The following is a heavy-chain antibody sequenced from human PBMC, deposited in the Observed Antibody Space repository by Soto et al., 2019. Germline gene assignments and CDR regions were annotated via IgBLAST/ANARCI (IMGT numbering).Heavy chain of an antibody. CDR1: GYTFTSYA. D-gene: IGHD6-19*01. V-gene: IGHV1-3*05. Sequence: QVQLVQSGAEEKKPGASVKVSCKASGYTFTSYAMHWVRQAPGQRLEWMGWINAGNGNTKYSQKFQGXXTXTXXTSASTAYMELSSLRSEDTAVYYCAQLAVAGKEDYWGQGTLVTVSS. J-gene: IGHJ4*02. CDR2: INAGNGNT. CDR3: AQLAVAGKEDY.